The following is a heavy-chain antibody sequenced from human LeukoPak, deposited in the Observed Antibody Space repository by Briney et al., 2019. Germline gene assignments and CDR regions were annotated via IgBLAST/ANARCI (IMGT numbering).Heavy chain of an antibody. Sequence: GGSLRLSCAASGFTFSSYGMSWVRQAPGKGLEWVSAISGSGGSTYYADSVKGRFTISRDNSKNTLYLQMNSLRAEDTAVYYCAREKVRGVIGYWGQGTLVTVSS. CDR1: GFTFSSYG. J-gene: IGHJ4*02. D-gene: IGHD3-10*01. CDR2: ISGSGGST. CDR3: AREKVRGVIGY. V-gene: IGHV3-23*01.